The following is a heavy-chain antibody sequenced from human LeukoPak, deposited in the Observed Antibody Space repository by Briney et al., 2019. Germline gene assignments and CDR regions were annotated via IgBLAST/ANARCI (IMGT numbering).Heavy chain of an antibody. CDR1: GGSISSYY. V-gene: IGHV4-4*07. D-gene: IGHD2-8*02. CDR3: ARVSHVVFAFDI. Sequence: SETLSLTCTASGGSISSYYWSWIRQPAGKGLEWIGRIYTSGSTNYNPSLKSRVTMSVDTSKNQFSLKLSSVTAADTAVYYCARVSHVVFAFDIWGQGTMVTVSS. CDR2: IYTSGST. J-gene: IGHJ3*02.